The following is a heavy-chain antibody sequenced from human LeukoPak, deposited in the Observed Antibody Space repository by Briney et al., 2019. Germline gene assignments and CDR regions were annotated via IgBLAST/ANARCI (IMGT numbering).Heavy chain of an antibody. V-gene: IGHV3-73*01. CDR1: GFTFSGSA. CDR3: TRRMLDMDV. Sequence: GGSLRLSCAASGFTFSGSAMHWVRQASGKGLEWVGRIRSKANSYATAYAASVKGRFTISRDDSKNTAYLQMNSLKTEDTAVYYCTRRMLDMDVWGKGTTVTVSS. CDR2: IRSKANSYAT. J-gene: IGHJ6*03. D-gene: IGHD3-16*01.